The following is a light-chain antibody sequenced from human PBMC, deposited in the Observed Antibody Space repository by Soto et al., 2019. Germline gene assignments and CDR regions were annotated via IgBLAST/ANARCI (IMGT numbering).Light chain of an antibody. V-gene: IGKV1-39*01. CDR2: AAS. CDR1: QSISSY. J-gene: IGKJ1*01. Sequence: DIQMTQSPSSLSASVGDRVTITCRASQSISSYLNWYQQKPGKAPKLLIYAASSLQSGVPSRFSGSGSGTDFTLTISSLQPEEFATYYCQQSYSTPPTLGQGTKVEIK. CDR3: QQSYSTPPT.